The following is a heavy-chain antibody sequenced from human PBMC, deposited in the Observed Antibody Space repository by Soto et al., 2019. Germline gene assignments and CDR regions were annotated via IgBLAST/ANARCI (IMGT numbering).Heavy chain of an antibody. J-gene: IGHJ4*02. V-gene: IGHV3-23*01. CDR1: GFTFSSYA. Sequence: GESLKISCAASGFTFSSYAMSWVRQAPGKGLEWVSAISGSGGSTYYADSVKGRFTISRDNSKNTLYLQMNSLRAEDTAVYYCAKDPPGVTGIFDYWGQGTLVTVSS. CDR2: ISGSGGST. CDR3: AKDPPGVTGIFDY. D-gene: IGHD7-27*01.